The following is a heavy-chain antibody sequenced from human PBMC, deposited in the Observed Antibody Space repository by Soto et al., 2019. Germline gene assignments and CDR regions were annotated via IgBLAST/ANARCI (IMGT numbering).Heavy chain of an antibody. CDR2: IYHSGST. D-gene: IGHD6-19*01. CDR3: ARSPSSGWPNWFDP. CDR1: GGSISSSNW. V-gene: IGHV4-4*02. J-gene: IGHJ5*02. Sequence: PSETLSLTCAVSGGSISSSNWWSWVRQPPGKGLEWIGEIYHSGSTNYNPSLKSRVTISVDKSKNQFSLKLSSVTAADTAVYYCARSPSSGWPNWFDPWGQGTLVTVSS.